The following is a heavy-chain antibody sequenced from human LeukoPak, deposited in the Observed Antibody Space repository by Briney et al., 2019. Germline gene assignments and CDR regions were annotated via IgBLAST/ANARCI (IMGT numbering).Heavy chain of an antibody. Sequence: SGPTLVNPTQTLTLTFTFPGFSLYSSGVGVGWIRQPPGKALGWFAVIFWDDGKRYNPSLVSRLTMSKDASKSQVFREMRNMEPVDAATYYGAHRRPGHLTGWDNSYFYNWGPGTLVTVSS. V-gene: IGHV2-5*02. J-gene: IGHJ4*02. CDR1: GFSLYSSGVG. CDR2: IFWDDGK. D-gene: IGHD1/OR15-1a*01. CDR3: AHRRPGHLTGWDNSYFYN.